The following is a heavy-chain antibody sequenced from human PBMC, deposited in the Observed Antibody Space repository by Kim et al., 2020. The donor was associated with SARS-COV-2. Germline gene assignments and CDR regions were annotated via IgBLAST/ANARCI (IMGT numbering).Heavy chain of an antibody. J-gene: IGHJ1*01. D-gene: IGHD3-10*01. CDR2: ISGSGGST. CDR1: GFTFSSYA. Sequence: GGSLRLSCAASGFTFSSYAMSWVRQAPGKGLEWVSAISGSGGSTYYADSVKGRFTISRDNSKNTLYLQMNSLRAEDTAVYYCAKDLDTMVRGIISAEYFQHWGQGTLVTVSS. CDR3: AKDLDTMVRGIISAEYFQH. V-gene: IGHV3-23*01.